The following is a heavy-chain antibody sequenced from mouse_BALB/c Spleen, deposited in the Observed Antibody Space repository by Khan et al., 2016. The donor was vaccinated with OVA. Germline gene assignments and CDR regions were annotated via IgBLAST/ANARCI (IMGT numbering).Heavy chain of an antibody. Sequence: EVQLKESGPGLVKPSQSLSLTCTVTGYSITSDYAWNWIRQFPGNKLEWMGYISYSGSTSYNPSLKSRISITRDTSKNQFFLQLTSVTTEDTATYYCARWGNSYFDYWGQGTTLTVSS. CDR2: ISYSGST. V-gene: IGHV3-2*02. J-gene: IGHJ2*01. CDR1: GYSITSDYA. CDR3: ARWGNSYFDY.